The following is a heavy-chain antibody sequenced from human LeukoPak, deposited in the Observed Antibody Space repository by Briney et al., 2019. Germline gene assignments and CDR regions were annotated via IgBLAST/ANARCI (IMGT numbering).Heavy chain of an antibody. CDR1: GGSFSGYY. V-gene: IGHV4-34*01. D-gene: IGHD6-13*01. Sequence: SETLSLTCAVYGGSFSGYYWSWIRQPPGKGLEWIGEINHSGSTNYNPSLKSRVTISVDTSKNQFSLKLSSVTAADTAVYYCASTSPGIAAAGTQDYWGQGTLVTVSS. CDR3: ASTSPGIAAAGTQDY. J-gene: IGHJ4*02. CDR2: INHSGST.